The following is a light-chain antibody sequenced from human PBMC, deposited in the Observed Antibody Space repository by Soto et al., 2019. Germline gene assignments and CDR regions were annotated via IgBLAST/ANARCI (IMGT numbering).Light chain of an antibody. J-gene: IGKJ3*01. CDR2: DAS. Sequence: DTQMTQSPSSLSASVGDRVTITCQASQDISNYLSWCQQKAGKAPKVLVYDASELETGVQSRFSGSGSGTEFTFTISSLQPEDVATYYCQQYDNLPVTFGPGTKVDI. CDR3: QQYDNLPVT. V-gene: IGKV1-33*01. CDR1: QDISNY.